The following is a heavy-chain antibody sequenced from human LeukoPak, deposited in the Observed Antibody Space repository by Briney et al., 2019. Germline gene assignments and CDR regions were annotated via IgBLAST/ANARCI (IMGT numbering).Heavy chain of an antibody. CDR3: AKRNLAGYFDY. Sequence: PGGSLRLSCAASGFTFSTYGMTWVRQAPGKGLEWVSVIIASGGSTYYADSVKGRFTISRENSKNTLYLQMNSLRAEDTAVYYCAKRNLAGYFDYWGEGTLVTVSS. D-gene: IGHD1-1*01. CDR2: IIASGGST. CDR1: GFTFSTYG. V-gene: IGHV3-23*01. J-gene: IGHJ4*02.